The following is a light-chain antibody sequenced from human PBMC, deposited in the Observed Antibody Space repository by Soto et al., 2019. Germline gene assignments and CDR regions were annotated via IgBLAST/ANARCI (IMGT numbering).Light chain of an antibody. J-gene: IGKJ2*01. CDR3: QQNYSTPHMYT. CDR2: AAS. V-gene: IGKV1-39*01. Sequence: DIQMTQSPSSLSASVGDRVTITCRASQSISGYLNWYQQKPGKDPKLLIYAASSLQSGVPSRFSGSGSGTDFTLTISSLQPEDFATYYCQQNYSTPHMYTFGQGTKLEIK. CDR1: QSISGY.